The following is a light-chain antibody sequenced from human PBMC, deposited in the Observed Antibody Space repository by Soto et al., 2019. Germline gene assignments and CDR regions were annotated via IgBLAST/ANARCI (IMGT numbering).Light chain of an antibody. Sequence: EIVMTQSPATLSVSPGERATLSCRASQSVSSNLAWYQQKPGQAPRLLIYGASTRATGIPARFSGSGSGTEFTLTISSLQSEDFASYYWQQYNNWPYTFGQVTKLEIK. CDR2: GAS. V-gene: IGKV3-15*01. CDR1: QSVSSN. J-gene: IGKJ2*01. CDR3: QQYNNWPYT.